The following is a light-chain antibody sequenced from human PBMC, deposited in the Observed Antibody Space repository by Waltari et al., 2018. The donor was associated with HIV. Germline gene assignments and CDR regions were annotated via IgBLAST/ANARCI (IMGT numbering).Light chain of an antibody. CDR3: QQGYNTPPWT. Sequence: DIQMTQSPSSLSASIGDRVTITCRASQNIDKYLNWYQQKAWKAPKLLIYTTSNLQSGVPSRFSGSGSGTEFTLTISSLQPEDLATYYCQQGYNTPPWTFAPGTKVEVK. V-gene: IGKV1-39*01. J-gene: IGKJ1*01. CDR1: QNIDKY. CDR2: TTS.